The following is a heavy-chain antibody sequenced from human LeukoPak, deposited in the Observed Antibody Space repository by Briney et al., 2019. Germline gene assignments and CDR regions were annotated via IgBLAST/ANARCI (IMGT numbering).Heavy chain of an antibody. CDR2: IYHSAST. V-gene: IGHV4-4*02. Sequence: SETLSLTCAVSGGSISSSNWWTWVRQPPGKGLEWVGEIYHSASTDYNPSLKSRVTISLDTSKDQFSLKLSSVTAADTAVYYCARVFGSGSYSTGMDVWGQGTTVTVSS. J-gene: IGHJ6*02. CDR1: GGSISSSNW. D-gene: IGHD3-10*01. CDR3: ARVFGSGSYSTGMDV.